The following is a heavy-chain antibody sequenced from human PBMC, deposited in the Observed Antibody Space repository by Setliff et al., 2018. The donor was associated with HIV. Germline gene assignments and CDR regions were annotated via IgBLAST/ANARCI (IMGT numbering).Heavy chain of an antibody. V-gene: IGHV3-23*01. J-gene: IGHJ6*03. Sequence: PGGSLRLSCVASGFTFSTYAINWVRLAPGKGLEWVSSISGSGYPYYADSVKGRFTISRDKSKSTMYLQVDSLTAEDTAVYYCARDRGLGSSSPGRYYYVDVWGKGTTVTVSS. CDR2: ISGSGYP. CDR3: ARDRGLGSSSPGRYYYVDV. CDR1: GFTFSTYA. D-gene: IGHD6-13*01.